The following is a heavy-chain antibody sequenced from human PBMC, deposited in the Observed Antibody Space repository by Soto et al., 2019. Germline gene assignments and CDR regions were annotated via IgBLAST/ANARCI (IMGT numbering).Heavy chain of an antibody. CDR1: GYNFLNFG. CDR3: ARGRTVSSIGPLLV. D-gene: IGHD1-1*01. CDR2: VSPKSGNT. Sequence: QIPLVQSGAEVKKPGASVKVSCKASGYNFLNFGVSWVRQAPGQGLEWMGCVSPKSGNTDYARKVQGRVTMTTDTSTTTAYMELRGLRSDDTAVYYCARGRTVSSIGPLLVWGQGTLVSVSS. V-gene: IGHV1-18*01. J-gene: IGHJ1*01.